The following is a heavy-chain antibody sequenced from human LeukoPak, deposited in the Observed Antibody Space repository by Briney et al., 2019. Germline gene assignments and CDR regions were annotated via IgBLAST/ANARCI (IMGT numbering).Heavy chain of an antibody. J-gene: IGHJ4*02. CDR1: GYTFTGYY. D-gene: IGHD1-1*01. CDR3: AREMSTGTGVGPFDY. V-gene: IGHV1-2*02. Sequence: ASVKVSCKASGYTFTGYYMHWLRQAPGQGLEWMGWINPNSGGTNYAQKFQGRVTMTRDTSISTAYMELSRLRSDDTAVYYCAREMSTGTGVGPFDYWGQGTLVTVSS. CDR2: INPNSGGT.